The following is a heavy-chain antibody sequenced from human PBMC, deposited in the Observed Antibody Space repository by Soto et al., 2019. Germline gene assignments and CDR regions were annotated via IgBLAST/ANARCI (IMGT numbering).Heavy chain of an antibody. CDR1: GFTFSDTW. V-gene: IGHV3-15*07. Sequence: PGGSLRLSCAASGFTFSDTWMNWVRQAPGKGLEWVGRIKSKTDGGTTDYAAPVKGRFTISRDDSKNTLYLQMNSLKTEDTAVYYCTTDWLLEGPFTMVQNWGQGTLVTVSS. CDR3: TTDWLLEGPFTMVQN. J-gene: IGHJ4*02. D-gene: IGHD3-10*01. CDR2: IKSKTDGGTT.